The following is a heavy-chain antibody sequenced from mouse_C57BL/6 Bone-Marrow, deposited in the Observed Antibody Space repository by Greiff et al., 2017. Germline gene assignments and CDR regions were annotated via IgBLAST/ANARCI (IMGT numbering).Heavy chain of an antibody. CDR3: ARWDYGKYFDY. J-gene: IGHJ2*01. CDR2: IYPGSGNT. Sequence: VQLQQSGAELVRPGASVKLSCKASGYTFTDYYINWVKQRPGQGLEWIARIYPGSGNTYYNEKFKGKATLTAEKSSSTAYMQLSSLTSEDSAVYFCARWDYGKYFDYWGQGTTLTVSS. CDR1: GYTFTDYY. V-gene: IGHV1-76*01. D-gene: IGHD1-1*01.